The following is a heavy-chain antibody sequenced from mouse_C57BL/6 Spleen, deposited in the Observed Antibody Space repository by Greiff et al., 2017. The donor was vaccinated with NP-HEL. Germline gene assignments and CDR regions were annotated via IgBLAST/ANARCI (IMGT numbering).Heavy chain of an antibody. D-gene: IGHD2-2*01. J-gene: IGHJ3*01. Sequence: QVQLQQPGTELVKPGASVKLSCKASGYTFTSYWMHWVKQRPEQGLEWIGNINPSNGGTNYNEKFKSKATLTVDKSSSTAYMQLSSLTSEDSAVYYCARGGEYGYDFAYWGQGTLVTVSA. CDR1: GYTFTSYW. CDR2: INPSNGGT. CDR3: ARGGEYGYDFAY. V-gene: IGHV1-53*01.